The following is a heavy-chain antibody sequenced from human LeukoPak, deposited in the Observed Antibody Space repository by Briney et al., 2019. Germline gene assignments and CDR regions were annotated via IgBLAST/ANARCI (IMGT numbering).Heavy chain of an antibody. CDR1: GYTFTSYA. D-gene: IGHD1-26*01. V-gene: IGHV1-3*01. CDR2: ISAGNGNT. CDR3: ARDSGSGSNDY. J-gene: IGHJ4*02. Sequence: GASVKVSSKASGYTFTSYAIHWVRQAPGQRLEWMGWISAGNGNTKYSQNFQGRVTFISNTSATTAFMELSSLRSEDAAVYYCARDSGSGSNDYWGQGTLVTVSS.